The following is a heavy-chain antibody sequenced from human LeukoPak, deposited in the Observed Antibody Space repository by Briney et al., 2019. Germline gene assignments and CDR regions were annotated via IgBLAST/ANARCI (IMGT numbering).Heavy chain of an antibody. CDR2: INPNSGGT. CDR3: ARALVVPAAPDLYYYGMDV. Sequence: ASVKVSCKASGYTFTGYYMHWVRQAPGQGLEWMGWINPNSGGTNYAQKFQGRVTMTRDTSISTAYMELSRLRSDDTAVYYCARALVVPAAPDLYYYGMDVWAKGPRSPSP. CDR1: GYTFTGYY. J-gene: IGHJ6*02. V-gene: IGHV1-2*02. D-gene: IGHD2-2*01.